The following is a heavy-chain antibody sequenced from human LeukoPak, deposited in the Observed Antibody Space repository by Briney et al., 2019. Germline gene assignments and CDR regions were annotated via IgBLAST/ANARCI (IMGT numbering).Heavy chain of an antibody. CDR3: AREPIWFGELPYFFDY. CDR2: IIPIFGTA. Sequence: EASVKVSCKASGGTFSSYAISWVQQAPGQGLEWMGGIIPIFGTANYAQKFQGRVTITADESTSTAYMELSSLRSEDTAVYYCAREPIWFGELPYFFDYWGQGTLVTVSS. J-gene: IGHJ4*02. CDR1: GGTFSSYA. V-gene: IGHV1-69*01. D-gene: IGHD3-10*01.